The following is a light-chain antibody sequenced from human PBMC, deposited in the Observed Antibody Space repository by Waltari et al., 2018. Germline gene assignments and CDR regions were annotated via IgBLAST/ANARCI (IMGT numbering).Light chain of an antibody. CDR2: AAS. V-gene: IGKV1-8*01. CDR1: QGISSY. Sequence: AIRMTQSPPSLSASTGDRVTITCRASQGISSYLAWYQQKPGKAPKLLIYAASTLQNGVQSRFSGSGSGTDFTLTISCLQSEDFATYYCQQYYSYPRTFGQGTKVEIK. CDR3: QQYYSYPRT. J-gene: IGKJ1*01.